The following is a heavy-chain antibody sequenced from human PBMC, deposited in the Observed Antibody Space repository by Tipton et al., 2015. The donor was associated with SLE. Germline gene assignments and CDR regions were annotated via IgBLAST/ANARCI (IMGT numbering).Heavy chain of an antibody. CDR3: ARRPDDDYRTLDGAFDI. Sequence: TLSLTCTVSGSSITSRSYYWGWIRQPPGKGLEWIGSVSYSGSTYYNPSLKSRVTISLDTSKNQFSLKLSSVTAADTAVYYCARRPDDDYRTLDGAFDIWGQGTMVTVSS. CDR1: GSSITSRSYY. J-gene: IGHJ3*02. V-gene: IGHV4-39*07. CDR2: VSYSGST. D-gene: IGHD4-11*01.